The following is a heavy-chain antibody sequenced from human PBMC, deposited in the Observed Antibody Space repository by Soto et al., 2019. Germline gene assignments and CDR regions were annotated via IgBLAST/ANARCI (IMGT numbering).Heavy chain of an antibody. CDR3: AKEPEGY. CDR2: ISGSGGST. CDR1: GLTFSSYA. V-gene: IGHV3-23*01. Sequence: EVQLLESGGGLVQPGGSLRLSCAASGLTFSSYAMSWVRQAPGKGLAWVSGISGSGGSTYYADYGKVRFNISRDNSKKTQYLQMNGMRAEDRAVYYWAKEPEGYGGQGTLVTVAS. J-gene: IGHJ4*02.